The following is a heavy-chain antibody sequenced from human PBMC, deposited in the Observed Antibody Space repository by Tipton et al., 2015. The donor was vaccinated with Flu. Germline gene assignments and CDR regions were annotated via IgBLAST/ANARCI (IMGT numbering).Heavy chain of an antibody. D-gene: IGHD2-15*01. Sequence: LSCAASGFTFRNAWMTWVRQAPGKGLEWVGRVKSRKDGGTTDYAAAVTDRFTISRDDSKDTVTLQMNSLKIEDTAVYYCTACYGTSDCGFWGQGTLVTVSS. CDR3: TACYGTSDCGF. CDR2: VKSRKDGGTT. V-gene: IGHV3-15*05. CDR1: GFTFRNAW. J-gene: IGHJ4*02.